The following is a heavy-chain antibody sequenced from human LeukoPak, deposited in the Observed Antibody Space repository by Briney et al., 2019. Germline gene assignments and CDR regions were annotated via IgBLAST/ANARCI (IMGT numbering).Heavy chain of an antibody. CDR2: ISSSGSTI. V-gene: IGHV3-11*01. CDR3: ARDRFPVVAAAGSDY. D-gene: IGHD6-13*01. J-gene: IGHJ4*02. CDR1: GFTFSDYY. Sequence: GGSLRLSCAASGFTFSDYYMSWVRQAPGKGLEWVSYISSSGSTIYYADSVKGRFTISRDNAKNSLYLQMNSLRAEDTAVYYCARDRFPVVAAAGSDYWGQGTLVTVSS.